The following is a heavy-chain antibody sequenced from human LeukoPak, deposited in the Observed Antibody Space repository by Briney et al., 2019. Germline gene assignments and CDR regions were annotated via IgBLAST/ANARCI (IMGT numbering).Heavy chain of an antibody. V-gene: IGHV1-2*02. CDR1: GYTFTGYY. J-gene: IGHJ4*02. CDR2: INPNSGGT. D-gene: IGHD5-12*01. Sequence: GASVKVSCKASGYTFTGYYMHWVRQAPGQGLEWMGWINPNSGGTNYAQKFQGRVAMTRDTSISTAYMELSRLRSDDTAVYYCAREADSGYHSSSWGQGTLVTVSS. CDR3: AREADSGYHSSS.